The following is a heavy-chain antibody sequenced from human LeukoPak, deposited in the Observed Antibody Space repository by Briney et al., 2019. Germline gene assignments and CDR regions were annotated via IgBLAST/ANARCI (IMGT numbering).Heavy chain of an antibody. CDR3: TRGDVIVHYFDY. D-gene: IGHD3-22*01. J-gene: IGHJ4*02. CDR2: ISHSGST. V-gene: IGHV4-30-2*01. CDR1: GDSLSSGVYS. Sequence: SETLSLTCAVSGDSLSSGVYSWNWIRQPPGKGLEWIGHISHSGSTYYNPSLKSRVTISVDRSKNQFSLKLTSVTAADTAVYYCTRGDVIVHYFDYWGQGTLGNVSS.